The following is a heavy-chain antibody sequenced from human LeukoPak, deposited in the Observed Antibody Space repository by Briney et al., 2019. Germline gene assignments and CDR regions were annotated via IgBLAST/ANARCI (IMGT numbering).Heavy chain of an antibody. V-gene: IGHV4-59*01. CDR1: GDSISSYY. CDR2: SYYSGST. J-gene: IGHJ4*02. Sequence: PSETLSLTCTVSGDSISSYYWSWIRQPPGKGLEWIGCSYYSGSTNYNPSFKSRVTISVDTSKNQFSLKLSSVTAADTAVYYCARDVVGGGNFDYWGQGTLDTVSS. D-gene: IGHD1-26*01. CDR3: ARDVVGGGNFDY.